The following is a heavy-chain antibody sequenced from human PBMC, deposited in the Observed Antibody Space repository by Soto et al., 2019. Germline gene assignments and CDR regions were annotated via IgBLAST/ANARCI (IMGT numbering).Heavy chain of an antibody. D-gene: IGHD3-3*01. CDR3: ARDLPSERFEMASSFDY. Sequence: QVQLVESGGGVVQPGRSLRLSCAASGFTFSSYAMHWVRQAPGKGLEWVAVISYDGSNKYYADSVKGRFTISRDNSKNKLYLQMNGLRAEDKAVYYCARDLPSERFEMASSFDYWGQGTLVTVSS. CDR1: GFTFSSYA. J-gene: IGHJ4*02. V-gene: IGHV3-30-3*01. CDR2: ISYDGSNK.